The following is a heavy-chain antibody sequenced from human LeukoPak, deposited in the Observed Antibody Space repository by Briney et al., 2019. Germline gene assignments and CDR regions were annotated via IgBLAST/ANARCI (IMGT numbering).Heavy chain of an antibody. J-gene: IGHJ3*02. CDR2: ISGSGGST. Sequence: PGGSLRLSCAASGFTFSSYAMSWVRQAPGKGLEWVSAISGSGGSTYYADSVKGRFTISRDNSKNTLYLQINSLRAEDTAVYYCAKDHTLTGYYDSSGPDAFDIWGQGTMVTVSS. CDR3: AKDHTLTGYYDSSGPDAFDI. CDR1: GFTFSSYA. D-gene: IGHD3-22*01. V-gene: IGHV3-23*01.